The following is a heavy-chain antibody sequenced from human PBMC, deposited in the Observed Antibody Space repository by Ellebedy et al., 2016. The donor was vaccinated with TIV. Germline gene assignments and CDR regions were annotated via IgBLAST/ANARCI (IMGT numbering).Heavy chain of an antibody. J-gene: IGHJ4*02. CDR2: IHGSGST. V-gene: IGHV3-53*01. CDR3: ARVSVAGKGDTDLDY. D-gene: IGHD6-19*01. Sequence: GESLKISCAASGLTVSGNFMSWVRQAPGKGLEWVSAIHGSGSTYYADSVKGRFTISRDNSKNTLYLQMNSLRAEDTAVYYCARVSVAGKGDTDLDYWGQGTLVNVSS. CDR1: GLTVSGNF.